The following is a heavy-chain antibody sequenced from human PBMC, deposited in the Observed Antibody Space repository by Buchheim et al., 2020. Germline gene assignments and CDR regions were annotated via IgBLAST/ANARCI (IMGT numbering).Heavy chain of an antibody. CDR1: GFTFSSYG. CDR3: ARCIVGATSWFDP. J-gene: IGHJ5*02. V-gene: IGHV3-33*01. CDR2: IWYDGSNK. D-gene: IGHD1-26*01. Sequence: QVQLVESGGGVVQPGRSLRLSCAASGFTFSSYGMHWVRQAPGKGLEWVAVIWYDGSNKYYADSVKGRFTISRDNSKNTLYLQMNSLRAEDTAVYYCARCIVGATSWFDPWGQGTL.